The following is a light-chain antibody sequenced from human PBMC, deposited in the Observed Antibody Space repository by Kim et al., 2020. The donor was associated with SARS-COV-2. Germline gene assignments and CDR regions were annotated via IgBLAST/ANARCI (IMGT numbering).Light chain of an antibody. J-gene: IGLJ3*02. CDR1: SGHSSYA. CDR2: VNSDGSH. Sequence: QLVLTQSPSASASLGASVQLTCILSSGHSSYAIAWHQQQPGKGPRFLMKVNSDGSHIKGDEIPDRFSGSTSGAERYLTISSLQPEDEADYYCQTWDTGIRVFGGGTQLTVL. V-gene: IGLV4-69*01. CDR3: QTWDTGIRV.